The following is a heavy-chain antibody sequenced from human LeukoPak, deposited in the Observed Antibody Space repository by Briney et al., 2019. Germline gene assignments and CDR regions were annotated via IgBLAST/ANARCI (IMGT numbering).Heavy chain of an antibody. J-gene: IGHJ4*02. CDR2: INHSGST. V-gene: IGHV4-34*01. Sequence: SETLSLTCAVYGGSFSGYYWSWIRQPPGKGLEWIGEINHSGSTNYNPPLKSRVTISVDTSKSQFSLKLSSVTAADTAVYYCARGYYDFWSGYPYYFDYWGQGTLVTVSS. CDR1: GGSFSGYY. CDR3: ARGYYDFWSGYPYYFDY. D-gene: IGHD3-3*01.